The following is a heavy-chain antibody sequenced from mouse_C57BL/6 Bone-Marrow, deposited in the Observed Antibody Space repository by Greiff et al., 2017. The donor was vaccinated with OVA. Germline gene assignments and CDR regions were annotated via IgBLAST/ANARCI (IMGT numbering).Heavy chain of an antibody. Sequence: VQLQQSGAELVRPGASVKLSCTASGFNIKDDYMHWVKQRPEQGLEWIGWLDPENGDTEYASKFQGKATITADTSSNTAYLQLSSLTSEDTAVYYCTPSTVVDYWGQGTTLTVSS. D-gene: IGHD1-1*01. J-gene: IGHJ2*01. CDR2: LDPENGDT. CDR3: TPSTVVDY. V-gene: IGHV14-4*01. CDR1: GFNIKDDY.